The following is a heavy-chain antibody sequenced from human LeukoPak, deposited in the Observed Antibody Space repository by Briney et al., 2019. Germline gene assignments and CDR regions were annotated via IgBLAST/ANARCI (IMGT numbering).Heavy chain of an antibody. CDR3: ARDITGSSGFFNDAFDI. V-gene: IGHV1-46*01. Sequence: ASVKVSCKASGYTFTSYYFHWVRQAPGQGLEWMGIINPSGGTTSYAQKFQGRVTMTRDTSTSTVYMEASSLRSEDTAMYYCARDITGSSGFFNDAFDIWGLGTEVTVSS. CDR2: INPSGGTT. D-gene: IGHD3-22*01. J-gene: IGHJ3*02. CDR1: GYTFTSYY.